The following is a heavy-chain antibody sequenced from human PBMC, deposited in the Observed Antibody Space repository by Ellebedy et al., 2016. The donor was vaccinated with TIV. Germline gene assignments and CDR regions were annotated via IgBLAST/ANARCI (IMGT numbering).Heavy chain of an antibody. CDR1: GFTFNSYF. D-gene: IGHD2-15*01. CDR2: IAHDGSIT. J-gene: IGHJ4*02. Sequence: GGSLRLXXTASGFTFNSYFMNWFRQAPGQGLEWVTIIAHDGSITYYADSVKGRFTVSRDNSKNTLYLQMNRLTTDDTAVYYCASGVEYCRGGGCSGYWGQGTLVIVSS. V-gene: IGHV3-30-3*01. CDR3: ASGVEYCRGGGCSGY.